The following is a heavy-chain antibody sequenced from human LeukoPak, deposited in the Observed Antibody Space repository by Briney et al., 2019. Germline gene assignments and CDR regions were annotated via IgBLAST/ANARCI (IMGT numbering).Heavy chain of an antibody. CDR2: INPSGGAT. Sequence: VASVKVSCKASGYTLTSYYMHWVRQAPGQGLEWMGIINPSGGATTYAQKFQGRVTMTRDTSTSTVYMELSSLRFEDTAVYYCARDLPHPGIAVADPTYWGQGTLVTVSS. D-gene: IGHD6-19*01. V-gene: IGHV1-46*01. J-gene: IGHJ4*02. CDR1: GYTLTSYY. CDR3: ARDLPHPGIAVADPTY.